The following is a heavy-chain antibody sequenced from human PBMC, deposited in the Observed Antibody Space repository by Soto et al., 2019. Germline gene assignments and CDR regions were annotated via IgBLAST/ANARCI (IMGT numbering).Heavy chain of an antibody. CDR1: GGSFSGYY. CDR3: ANFAAGTGFGY. V-gene: IGHV4-34*01. D-gene: IGHD6-13*01. Sequence: SETLSLTCAVYGGSFSGYYWSWIRQPPGKGLEWSGEINHSGSTNYNPSLKSRVTISVDTSKNQFSLKLSSVTAADTAVYYCANFAAGTGFGYRGQGTLVTVSS. CDR2: INHSGST. J-gene: IGHJ4*02.